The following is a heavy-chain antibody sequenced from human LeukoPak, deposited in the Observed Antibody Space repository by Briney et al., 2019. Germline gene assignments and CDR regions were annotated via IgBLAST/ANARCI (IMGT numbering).Heavy chain of an antibody. CDR1: GFTFSSYS. V-gene: IGHV3-48*01. J-gene: IGHJ5*02. CDR2: ISSSSSTI. D-gene: IGHD3-3*01. Sequence: PGGSLRLSCAASGFTFSSYSMNWVRQAPGKGLEWVSYISSSSSTIYYADSVKGRFTISRDNAKNSLYLQMNSLRAEDTAVYYCARDFFQNWFDPWGQGTLVTVSS. CDR3: ARDFFQNWFDP.